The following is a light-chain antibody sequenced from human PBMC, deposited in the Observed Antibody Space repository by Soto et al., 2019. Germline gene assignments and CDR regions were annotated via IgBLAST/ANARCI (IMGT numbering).Light chain of an antibody. Sequence: ETVMTQSPAPLSVSPVETATLSCRASQSVRSNFAWYQQKPGQAPRLLIYGASTRATGIPARFSGSGSGTEFTLTISSLQSEDFAVYYCQQYNNWPAITFGQGTRLDI. CDR1: QSVRSN. V-gene: IGKV3D-15*01. CDR3: QQYNNWPAIT. J-gene: IGKJ5*01. CDR2: GAS.